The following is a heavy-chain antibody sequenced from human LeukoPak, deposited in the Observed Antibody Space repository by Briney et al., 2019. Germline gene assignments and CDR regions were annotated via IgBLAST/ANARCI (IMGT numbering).Heavy chain of an antibody. V-gene: IGHV4-39*01. CDR3: ARLDSSSWYLGFDY. CDR1: GGSISSSSYY. CDR2: IYYSGST. D-gene: IGHD6-13*01. Sequence: PSETLSLTCSVSGGSISSSSYYWGWIRQPPGMGLEWIGSIYYSGSTYYNPSLKSRVTISVDTSKNQFSLKLSSVTAADTAVYYCARLDSSSWYLGFDYWGQGTLVTFST. J-gene: IGHJ4*02.